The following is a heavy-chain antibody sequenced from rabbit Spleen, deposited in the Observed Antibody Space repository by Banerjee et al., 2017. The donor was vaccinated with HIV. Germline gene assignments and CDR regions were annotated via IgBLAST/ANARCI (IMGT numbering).Heavy chain of an antibody. CDR1: GFSFSSSDY. Sequence: QQQLVESGGGLVKPGASLTVTCKASGFSFSSSDYICWVRQAPGKGLEWISCIAGSSSGFTYSATWVKGRFIISKTSSTTVTLQMTSLTAADTATYFCARDTSSSFSSYGMDLWGQGTLVTVS. CDR2: IAGSSSGFT. J-gene: IGHJ6*01. V-gene: IGHV1S45*01. D-gene: IGHD1-1*01. CDR3: ARDTSSSFSSYGMDL.